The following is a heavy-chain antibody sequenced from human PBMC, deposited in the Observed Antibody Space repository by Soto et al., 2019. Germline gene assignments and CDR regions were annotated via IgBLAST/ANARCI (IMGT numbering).Heavy chain of an antibody. CDR2: ISPIFGTA. Sequence: QVQLVQSGAEVKKPGSSVKVSCKASGGTFSSYAISWVRQAPGQGLEWMGGISPIFGTANYAQKFQGRVTITADKSTSTAYMELSSLRSEDTAVYYCARGYFGGSDDGDEAWGQGSLVTVSS. CDR1: GGTFSSYA. V-gene: IGHV1-69*06. CDR3: ARGYFGGSDDGDEA. J-gene: IGHJ4*02. D-gene: IGHD1-26*01.